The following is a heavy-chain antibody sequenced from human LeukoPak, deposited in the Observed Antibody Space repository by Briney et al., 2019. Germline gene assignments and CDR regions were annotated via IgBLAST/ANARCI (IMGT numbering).Heavy chain of an antibody. V-gene: IGHV3-48*03. D-gene: IGHD3-10*01. CDR2: ISGSGSSI. J-gene: IGHJ1*01. CDR1: GFTFSNYE. Sequence: GGSLRLSCEASGFTFSNYEMNWVRQAPGKGLEWVSYISGSGSSIYYADSVKRRFTISRDNAKYSLYLQMNSLRAEDTAVYYCARGTRPITMVRNMIWVSGEYCQHWGQGTLVTVSS. CDR3: ARGTRPITMVRNMIWVSGEYCQH.